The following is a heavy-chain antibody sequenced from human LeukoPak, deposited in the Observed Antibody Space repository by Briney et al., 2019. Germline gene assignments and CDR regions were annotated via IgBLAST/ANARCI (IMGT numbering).Heavy chain of an antibody. CDR2: IYSGGST. D-gene: IGHD3-9*01. V-gene: IGHV3-53*01. CDR1: GFTVSSNY. J-gene: IGHJ6*02. Sequence: GGSLRLSCAASGFTVSSNYMSWVRQAPGKGLEWVSVIYSGGSTYYADSVKGRFTISRDNSKNTLYLQMNSLRAEDTAVYYCARVLRYFDPSYYYYGMDVWGQGTTVTVSS. CDR3: ARVLRYFDPSYYYYGMDV.